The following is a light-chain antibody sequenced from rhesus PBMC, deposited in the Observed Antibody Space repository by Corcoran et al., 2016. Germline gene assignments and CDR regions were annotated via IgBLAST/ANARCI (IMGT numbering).Light chain of an antibody. V-gene: IGKV1-74*01. J-gene: IGKJ2*01. CDR1: ENVNNY. Sequence: DIQMTQSPSSLSASVGDRVTITCRASENVNNYLHWYQQKPGKAPKLLIYKVSNLESGVPSRFRGSATGTDFTRTISSLQPEDFATYYCQHSYGTPYSFGQGTKVEIK. CDR2: KVS. CDR3: QHSYGTPYS.